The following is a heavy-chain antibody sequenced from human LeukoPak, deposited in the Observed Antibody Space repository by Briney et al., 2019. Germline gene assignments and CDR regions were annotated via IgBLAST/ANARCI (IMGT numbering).Heavy chain of an antibody. J-gene: IGHJ6*03. D-gene: IGHD2-15*01. CDR1: GGTFSSYA. CDR2: IIPIFGTA. V-gene: IGHV1-69*05. CDR3: ARGGGGGYYYMDV. Sequence: GSSVKVSCKASGGTFSSYAISWVRQAPGQGLEWMGGIIPIFGTANYAQKLQGRVTMTTDTSTSTAYMELRSLRSDDTAVYYCARGGGGGYYYMDVWGKGTTVTVSS.